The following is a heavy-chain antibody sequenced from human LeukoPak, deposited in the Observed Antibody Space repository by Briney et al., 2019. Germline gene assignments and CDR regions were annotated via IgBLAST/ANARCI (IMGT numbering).Heavy chain of an antibody. Sequence: GGSLRLSCAASGFTFSSYSMNWVRQAPGKGLEWVSSISSSSSYIYYADSVKGRFTISRDNAKNSLYLQMNSLRAEDTAVYYCAKEFIAGDGHVDCDSWGQGTLVTVSS. V-gene: IGHV3-21*01. J-gene: IGHJ4*02. CDR3: AKEFIAGDGHVDCDS. CDR2: ISSSSSYI. D-gene: IGHD5-24*01. CDR1: GFTFSSYS.